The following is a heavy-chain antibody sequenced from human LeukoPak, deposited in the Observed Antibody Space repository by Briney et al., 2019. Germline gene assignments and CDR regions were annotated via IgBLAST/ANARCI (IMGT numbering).Heavy chain of an antibody. CDR2: IYHSGST. Sequence: SETLSLTCTVSGYSISSGYYWGWIRQPPGKGLEWIGYIYHSGSTYYNPSLKSRVTISVDRSKNQFSLKLSSVTAADTAVYYCARDPYYYGSGSRPPLNYMDVWGKGTTVTVSS. D-gene: IGHD3-10*01. J-gene: IGHJ6*03. V-gene: IGHV4-38-2*02. CDR3: ARDPYYYGSGSRPPLNYMDV. CDR1: GYSISSGYY.